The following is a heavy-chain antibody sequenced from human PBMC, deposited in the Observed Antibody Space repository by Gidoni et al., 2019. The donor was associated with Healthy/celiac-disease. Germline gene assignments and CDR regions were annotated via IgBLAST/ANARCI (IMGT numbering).Heavy chain of an antibody. CDR1: GFTASSNY. Sequence: EVQLVEAGAGLIQPGGSLRRSCAASGFTASSNYMRWVRQAPGKGLEWVSVIYSGGSTYYADSVKGRFTISRDNSKNTLYLQMNSLRAEDTAVYYCARSRTSYSSSWYFDYWGQGTLVTVSS. CDR3: ARSRTSYSSSWYFDY. V-gene: IGHV3-53*01. J-gene: IGHJ4*02. CDR2: IYSGGST. D-gene: IGHD6-13*01.